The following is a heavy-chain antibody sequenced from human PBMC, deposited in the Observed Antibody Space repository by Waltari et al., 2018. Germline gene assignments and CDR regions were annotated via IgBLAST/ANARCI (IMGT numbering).Heavy chain of an antibody. CDR3: VKVAKGSHTYYSFDN. Sequence: QVHLVQPGAEVKKPGASAKVSCSASGYPFVAFYMHWVRLVPGQGHEWMGRIDPNIGDTTYPQKFQGRITMTRDTSISTAFMELSGLRSDDTAIYYCVKVAKGSHTYYSFDNWGQGTLVTVSS. V-gene: IGHV1-2*02. CDR2: IDPNIGDT. CDR1: GYPFVAFY. D-gene: IGHD3-22*01. J-gene: IGHJ4*02.